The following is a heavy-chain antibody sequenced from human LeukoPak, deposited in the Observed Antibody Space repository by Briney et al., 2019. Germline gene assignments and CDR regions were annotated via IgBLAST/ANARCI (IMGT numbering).Heavy chain of an antibody. J-gene: IGHJ6*03. D-gene: IGHD2-2*01. CDR2: ISAYNGNT. V-gene: IGHV1-18*01. CDR3: ARDLIVVVPAAMPLYYYYMDV. CDR1: GYTFTSYG. Sequence: ASVKVSCKASGYTFTSYGISWVRQAPGQGLEWMGWISAYNGNTNYAQKLQGRVTMTTDTSTSTAYMELRSLRSGDTAVYYCARDLIVVVPAAMPLYYYYMDVWGKGTTVTVSS.